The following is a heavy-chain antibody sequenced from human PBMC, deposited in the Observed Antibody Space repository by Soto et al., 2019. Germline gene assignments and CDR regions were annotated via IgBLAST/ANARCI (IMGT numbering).Heavy chain of an antibody. CDR2: VYHSGTT. CDR3: AVPGRGDFHS. CDR1: GASIGTNNW. D-gene: IGHD5-12*01. J-gene: IGHJ4*02. V-gene: IGHV4-4*02. Sequence: SETLSLTCAVSGASIGTNNWWSWVRQPPGKGLEWIGEVYHSGTTNCNPSLKSRVTISIDKSKNQFSLTLTSMTAADTALYYCAVPGRGDFHSWSQGTLVTVSS.